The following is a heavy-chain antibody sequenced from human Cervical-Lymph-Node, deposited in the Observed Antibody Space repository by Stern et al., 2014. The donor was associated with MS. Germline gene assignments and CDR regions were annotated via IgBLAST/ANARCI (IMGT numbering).Heavy chain of an antibody. CDR1: GASISSGTSY. Sequence: QVQLQESGPGLVKPSQTLSLTCTVSGASISSGTSYWSWIRQPAGGGLEWIGRLHASGATYYNPSLKSRVTISGDTSKNQFSLNLNSVTAADTAVYYCARGHWELLGNNYFDSGGQGTLVTVSS. CDR2: LHASGAT. J-gene: IGHJ4*02. D-gene: IGHD1-26*01. V-gene: IGHV4-61*02. CDR3: ARGHWELLGNNYFDS.